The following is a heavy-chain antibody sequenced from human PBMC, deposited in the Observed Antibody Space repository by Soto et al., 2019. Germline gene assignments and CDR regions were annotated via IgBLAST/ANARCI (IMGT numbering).Heavy chain of an antibody. CDR3: TRASSLDFDF. CDR1: GFTFGAYA. Sequence: GSLRLSCTTSGFTFGAYALLWDRTAPGKWVEWGGFIRRNAYGGTTDYAASVKGRFTISRDDSKSIAYLQMNSLRTGDTALYYCTRASSLDFDFWGQGT. CDR2: IRRNAYGGTT. J-gene: IGHJ4*02. D-gene: IGHD3-16*01. V-gene: IGHV3-49*04.